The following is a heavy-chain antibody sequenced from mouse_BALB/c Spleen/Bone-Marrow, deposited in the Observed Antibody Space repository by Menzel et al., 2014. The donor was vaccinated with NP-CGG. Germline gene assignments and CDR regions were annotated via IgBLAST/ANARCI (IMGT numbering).Heavy chain of an antibody. D-gene: IGHD2-2*01. J-gene: IGHJ2*01. V-gene: IGHV7-3*02. CDR3: ARDGYDDY. CDR2: IRNKANGYTT. CDR1: GFTFTDYY. Sequence: EVKLMESGGGLVQPGGSLRLSCATSGFTFTDYYMSWVRQPPGKALEWLGFIRNKANGYTTEYSASVKGRFTISRDSSQSILYLQMNTLRAEESATYYCARDGYDDYWGQGTTLTVSS.